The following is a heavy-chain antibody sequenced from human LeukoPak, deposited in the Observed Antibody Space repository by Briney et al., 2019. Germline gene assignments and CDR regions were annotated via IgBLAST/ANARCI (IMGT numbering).Heavy chain of an antibody. J-gene: IGHJ4*02. D-gene: IGHD2-15*01. Sequence: GGSLRLSCAASGFTFSSYAMHWVRQAPGKGLEWVAVISYDGSNKYYADSVKGRFTISRDNSKNTLYLQMNSLRAEDTAVYYCAREQIHYYCSGGSCYVDYWGQGTLVTVSS. CDR3: AREQIHYYCSGGSCYVDY. V-gene: IGHV3-30*04. CDR2: ISYDGSNK. CDR1: GFTFSSYA.